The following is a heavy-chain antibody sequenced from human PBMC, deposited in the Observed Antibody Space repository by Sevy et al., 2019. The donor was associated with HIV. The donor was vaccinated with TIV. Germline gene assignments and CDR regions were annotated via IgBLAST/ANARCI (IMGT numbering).Heavy chain of an antibody. D-gene: IGHD3-3*01. V-gene: IGHV4-39*01. CDR3: AGQPYDFWSGYDFDY. CDR2: IYYSGST. J-gene: IGHJ4*02. CDR1: GGSISSSSYY. Sequence: SETLSLTCTVSGGSISSSSYYWGWIRQPPGKGLEWIGSIYYSGSTYYNPSLKSRVTISVDTSKNQFSLKLSSVTAADTAVYYCAGQPYDFWSGYDFDYWGQGTLVTVSS.